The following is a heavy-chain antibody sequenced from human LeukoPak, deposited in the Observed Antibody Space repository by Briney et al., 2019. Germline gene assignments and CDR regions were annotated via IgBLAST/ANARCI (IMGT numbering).Heavy chain of an antibody. CDR1: GGSISRYY. CDR3: ARRSGYSNDAFDI. D-gene: IGHD3-3*01. Sequence: SETLSLTCTVSGGSISRYYWNWIRQPPGKGLEWIGYVYYSGSTNYNPSLESRVTISMDTSKSQFSLKLNSVTAADTAVYYCARRSGYSNDAFDIWGQGTMVTVSS. J-gene: IGHJ3*02. V-gene: IGHV4-59*01. CDR2: VYYSGST.